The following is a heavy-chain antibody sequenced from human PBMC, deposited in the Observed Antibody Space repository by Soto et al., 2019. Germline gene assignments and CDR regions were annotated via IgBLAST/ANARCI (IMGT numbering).Heavy chain of an antibody. CDR3: ARAERLTWYFDL. CDR1: GGTFSSYA. V-gene: IGHV1-69*13. Sequence: SVKFSCKASGGTFSSYAISWVRQAPGQGLERMGGIIPIFGTANYAQKFQGRATITADESTSTAYMELSSLRSEDTAVYDCARAERLTWYFDLWGRGTLVTVSS. D-gene: IGHD6-25*01. J-gene: IGHJ2*01. CDR2: IIPIFGTA.